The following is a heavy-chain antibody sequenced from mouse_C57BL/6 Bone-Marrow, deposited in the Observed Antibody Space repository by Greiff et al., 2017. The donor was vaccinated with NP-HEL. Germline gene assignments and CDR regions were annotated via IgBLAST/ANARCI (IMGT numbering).Heavy chain of an antibody. CDR1: GYTFTNYW. D-gene: IGHD3-2*02. CDR3: ARDSGYAFDY. J-gene: IGHJ2*01. V-gene: IGHV1-53*01. CDR2: INPSNGGT. Sequence: QVQLQQPGTELVKPGASVKLSCKASGYTFTNYWMYWVKQRPGQGLEWIGNINPSNGGTNYNEKFKNKATLTVDKSSSTAYMHLSSLTSDDSAVYYCARDSGYAFDYWGQGTTLTVSS.